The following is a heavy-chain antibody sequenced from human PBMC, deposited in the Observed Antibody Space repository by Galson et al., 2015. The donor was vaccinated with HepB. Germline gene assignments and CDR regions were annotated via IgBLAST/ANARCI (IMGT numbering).Heavy chain of an antibody. CDR2: ISGSGGST. CDR3: AKEAHHYYGSGSYHNPRGYFQH. D-gene: IGHD3-10*01. V-gene: IGHV3-23*01. CDR1: GFTFSSYA. Sequence: SLRLSCAASGFTFSSYAMSWVRQAPGKGLEWVSAISGSGGSTYYADSVKGRFTISRDNSKNTLYLQMNSLRAEDTAVYYCAKEAHHYYGSGSYHNPRGYFQHWGQGTLVTVSS. J-gene: IGHJ1*01.